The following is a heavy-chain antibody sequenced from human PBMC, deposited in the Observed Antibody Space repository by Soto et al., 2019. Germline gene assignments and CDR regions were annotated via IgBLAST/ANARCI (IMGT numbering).Heavy chain of an antibody. CDR1: GGSISSGDYF. V-gene: IGHV4-30-4*01. D-gene: IGHD3-9*01. CDR3: ARGLVIRPYYYHGMDV. CDR2: ISSIGST. J-gene: IGHJ6*02. Sequence: QVQLQESGPGLVKPSQTMSLTCTVSGGSISSGDYFWRWIRQSPGKGLEWIGYISSIGSTYYNPSLKSRVSVSRDTSKNHFSLKLSSVTTTDTAVYYCARGLVIRPYYYHGMDVWGQGTTVTVSS.